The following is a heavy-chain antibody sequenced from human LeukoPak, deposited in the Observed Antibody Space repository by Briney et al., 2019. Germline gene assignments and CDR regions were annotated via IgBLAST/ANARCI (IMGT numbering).Heavy chain of an antibody. CDR1: GGSISSSSYY. CDR3: ARQLGYCSSTSCYADKVDY. V-gene: IGHV4-39*01. Sequence: SETLSLTCTVSGGSISSSSYYWGWIRHPPRKGLEWIGSIYYSGSTYYNPSLKSRVTISVDTSRNQFSLKLSSVTAADTAVYYCARQLGYCSSTSCYADKVDYWGQGTLVTVSS. D-gene: IGHD2-2*01. J-gene: IGHJ4*02. CDR2: IYYSGST.